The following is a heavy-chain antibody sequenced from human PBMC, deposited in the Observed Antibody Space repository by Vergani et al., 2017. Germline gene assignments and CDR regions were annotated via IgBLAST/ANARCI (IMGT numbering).Heavy chain of an antibody. D-gene: IGHD3-9*01. Sequence: QITLRESGPTLVKPTQTLTLTCTFSGFSLTTGGEGVGWIRQPPGRALEWLAFVYWGDDKRYSPSLKSRLTITKDTSKNQVVLTMATMDPVDTATYYCVHRLGYFDWDGAFDVWGPGTMVTVSS. CDR2: VYWGDDK. J-gene: IGHJ3*01. CDR1: GFSLTTGGEG. CDR3: VHRLGYFDWDGAFDV. V-gene: IGHV2-5*02.